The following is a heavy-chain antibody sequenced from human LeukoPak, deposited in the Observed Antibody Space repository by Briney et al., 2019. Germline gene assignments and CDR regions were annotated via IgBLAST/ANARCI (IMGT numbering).Heavy chain of an antibody. Sequence: PSETLSLTCTVSGGSISSSSYYWGWIRQPPGKGLEWIGSIYYSGSTYYNPSLKSRVTISVDTSKNQFSLKLSSVTAADTAVYYCARQIHVWGSYRYPDYWGQGTLVTVSS. CDR1: GGSISSSSYY. CDR2: IYYSGST. J-gene: IGHJ4*02. CDR3: ARQIHVWGSYRYPDY. V-gene: IGHV4-39*01. D-gene: IGHD3-16*02.